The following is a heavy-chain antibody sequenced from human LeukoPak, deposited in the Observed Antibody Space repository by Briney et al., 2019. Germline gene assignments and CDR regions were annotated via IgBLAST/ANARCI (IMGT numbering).Heavy chain of an antibody. CDR2: IYHSGST. J-gene: IGHJ4*02. V-gene: IGHV4-38-2*02. CDR1: GYSTSSGYY. Sequence: KPSETLSLTCTVSGYSTSSGYYWGWIRQPPGKGLEWIGSIYHSGSTYYNPSLKSRVTISVDTSKNQFSLKLSSVTAADTAVYYCAGDRYSSSLDYWGQGTLVTVSS. CDR3: AGDRYSSSLDY. D-gene: IGHD6-6*01.